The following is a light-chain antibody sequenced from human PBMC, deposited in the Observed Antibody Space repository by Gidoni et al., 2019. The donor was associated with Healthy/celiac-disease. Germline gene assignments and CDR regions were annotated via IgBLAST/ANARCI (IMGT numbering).Light chain of an antibody. CDR1: CSDVGGYNY. J-gene: IGLJ3*02. Sequence: QSARTQPSSEAGSPGQSVTISCTGTCSDVGGYNYFPWYQPHPGKAPKLMIYDVSKRPTGVPDRFSGSKSGNPASLTISGLQAEDEADYYCCSYAGSYTVFGGGTKLTVL. CDR3: CSYAGSYTV. V-gene: IGLV2-11*01. CDR2: DVS.